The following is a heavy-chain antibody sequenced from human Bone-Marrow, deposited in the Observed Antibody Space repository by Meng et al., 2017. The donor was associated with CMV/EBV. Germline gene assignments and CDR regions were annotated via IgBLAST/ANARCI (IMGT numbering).Heavy chain of an antibody. J-gene: IGHJ3*02. V-gene: IGHV3-48*04. D-gene: IGHD6-13*01. CDR2: ISSSSSTI. CDR1: GFTFSSYS. CDR3: ARDGPYSSSWEPYDAFDI. Sequence: GESLKISCTASGFTFSSYSMNWVRQAPGKGLEWVSYISSSSSTIYYADSVKGRFTISRDNAKNSLYLQMNSLRAEDTAVYYCARDGPYSSSWEPYDAFDIWGQGTMVTVSS.